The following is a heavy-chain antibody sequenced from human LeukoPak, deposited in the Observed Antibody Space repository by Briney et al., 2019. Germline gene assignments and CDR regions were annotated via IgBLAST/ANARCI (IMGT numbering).Heavy chain of an antibody. Sequence: SETLSLTCTVSGGSLSNYYWSWIRQPPGKGLEWIGYIYYSGSINYNPSLKSRVTISVDMSKNQFSLQLSSVTAADTAVYYCARQSRDGDYIAKLFNYWGQGTLVTVSS. J-gene: IGHJ4*02. CDR2: IYYSGSI. CDR3: ARQSRDGDYIAKLFNY. D-gene: IGHD4-17*01. V-gene: IGHV4-59*08. CDR1: GGSLSNYY.